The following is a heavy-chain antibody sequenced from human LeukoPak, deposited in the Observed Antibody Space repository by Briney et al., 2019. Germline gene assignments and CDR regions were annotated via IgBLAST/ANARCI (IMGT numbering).Heavy chain of an antibody. CDR2: TNPNSGGT. Sequence: GASVKVSCKASGYTFTGYYMHWVRQAPGQGLEWMGWTNPNSGGTNYAQKFQGRVTMTRDTSISTAYMELSRLRSDDTAVYYCARGSGYDQSNWFDPWGQGTLVTVSS. CDR3: ARGSGYDQSNWFDP. J-gene: IGHJ5*02. V-gene: IGHV1-2*02. D-gene: IGHD5-12*01. CDR1: GYTFTGYY.